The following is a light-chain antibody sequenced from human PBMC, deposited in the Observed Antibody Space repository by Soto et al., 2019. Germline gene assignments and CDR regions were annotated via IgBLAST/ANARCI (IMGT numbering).Light chain of an antibody. J-gene: IGKJ3*01. CDR3: QQYDNRPFT. CDR2: DAS. Sequence: DIQMTQSPSSLSASVGDRVTITCQASQDISNYLNWYQQKPGTAPKLLIYDASNLEKGVPSRFSGSGSGTDFTFTISSLQPEDISTYYCQQYDNRPFTFGPGTKVDIK. CDR1: QDISNY. V-gene: IGKV1-33*01.